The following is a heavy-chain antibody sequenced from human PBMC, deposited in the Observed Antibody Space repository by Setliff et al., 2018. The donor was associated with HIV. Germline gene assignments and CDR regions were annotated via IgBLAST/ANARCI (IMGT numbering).Heavy chain of an antibody. CDR1: GGSISGHY. V-gene: IGHV4-59*11. Sequence: LTCTVSGGSISGHYWSWIRQPPGKGLEWIAYIFYTGSTHYNPSLQSRVTISVDKSKSQFSLKLNSVTAADTAVYYCGGNGYYSIDYWGQGTLVTVSS. CDR2: IFYTGST. J-gene: IGHJ4*02. D-gene: IGHD3-22*01. CDR3: GGNGYYSIDY.